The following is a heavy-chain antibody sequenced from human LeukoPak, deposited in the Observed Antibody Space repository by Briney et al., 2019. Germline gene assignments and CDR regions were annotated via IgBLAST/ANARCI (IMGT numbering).Heavy chain of an antibody. V-gene: IGHV3-23*01. Sequence: GGSLRLSCAASGFTFDDCGMSWVRQAPGKGLEWVSAISGSGGSTYYADSVKGRFTISRDNSKNTLYLQMNSLRAEDTAVYYCAKSSSSWEFDYWGQGTLVTVSS. CDR2: ISGSGGST. J-gene: IGHJ4*02. CDR3: AKSSSSWEFDY. CDR1: GFTFDDCG. D-gene: IGHD6-6*01.